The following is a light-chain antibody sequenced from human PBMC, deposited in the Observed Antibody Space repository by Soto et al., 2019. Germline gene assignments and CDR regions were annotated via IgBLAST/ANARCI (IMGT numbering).Light chain of an antibody. V-gene: IGLV1-51*02. CDR3: GTWDSSLSIFV. J-gene: IGLJ1*01. Sequence: QPPRVTVAPGERGIMSRTGDSSNIGNYYVSWHQQLPGTAPKLLIYENDKRPSGIPDRFSGSKSGTSATLGISGLQTGDEADYYCGTWDSSLSIFVFGTGTTVTV. CDR2: END. CDR1: SSNIGNYY.